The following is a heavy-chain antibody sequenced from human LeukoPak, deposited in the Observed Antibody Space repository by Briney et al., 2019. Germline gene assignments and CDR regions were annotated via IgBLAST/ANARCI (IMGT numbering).Heavy chain of an antibody. J-gene: IGHJ4*02. CDR2: IYYSGST. D-gene: IGHD1-26*01. CDR1: GGSISSYY. CDR3: ARLGGSGSYSGYFDY. V-gene: IGHV4-59*01. Sequence: SETLSLTCTVSGGSISSYYWSWIRQPAGKGLEWIGYIYYSGSTNYNPSLKSRVTISVDTSKNQFSLKLSSVTAADTAVYYCARLGGSGSYSGYFDYWGQGTLVTVSS.